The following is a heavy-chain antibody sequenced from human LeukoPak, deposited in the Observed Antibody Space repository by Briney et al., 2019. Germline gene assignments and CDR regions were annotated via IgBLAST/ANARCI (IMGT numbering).Heavy chain of an antibody. Sequence: PGRSLRLSCAASGFTFSSYGMHWVRQAPGKGLEWVAVIWYDGSNKYYADSVKGRFTIPRDNSKNTLYLQMNSLRAEDTAVYYCARDRAWGSYGPDYWGQGTLVTVSS. CDR1: GFTFSSYG. V-gene: IGHV3-33*01. D-gene: IGHD5-18*01. CDR3: ARDRAWGSYGPDY. J-gene: IGHJ4*02. CDR2: IWYDGSNK.